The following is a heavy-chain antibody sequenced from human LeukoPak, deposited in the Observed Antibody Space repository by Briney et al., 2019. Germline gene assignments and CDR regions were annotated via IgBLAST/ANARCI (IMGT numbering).Heavy chain of an antibody. J-gene: IGHJ3*02. CDR1: RYTFTGYY. CDR3: ARVGLGSCSSTTCYGRAFDI. Sequence: ASVKVSCKTSRYTFTGYYMHWVRQAPGQGLEWMGWINPNSGGINYAQKFQSRVTMTRDTSISTAYMELSRLRSDDTAVYYCARVGLGSCSSTTCYGRAFDIRGQGTMVTVFS. V-gene: IGHV1-2*02. D-gene: IGHD2-2*01. CDR2: INPNSGGI.